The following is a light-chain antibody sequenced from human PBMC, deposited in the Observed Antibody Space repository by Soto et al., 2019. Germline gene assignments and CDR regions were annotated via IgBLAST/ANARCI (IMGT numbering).Light chain of an antibody. CDR3: QQYGSSPET. J-gene: IGKJ4*01. CDR1: QSVSSSY. Sequence: EIVLTQSPGTLSLSPGERATLSCRASQSVSSSYLAWYQQKPGQAPRLLIYGASSRATGIPDRFSGSGSGKDFTLTISRLEPEDFPVYYCQQYGSSPETLGGGTKVDLK. V-gene: IGKV3-20*01. CDR2: GAS.